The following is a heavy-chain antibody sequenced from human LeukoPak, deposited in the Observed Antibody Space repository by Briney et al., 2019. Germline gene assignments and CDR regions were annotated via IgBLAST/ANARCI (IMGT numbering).Heavy chain of an antibody. CDR3: ARGRSWYGGDSDY. Sequence: SVKVSCKASGGTFSSYAISWVRQAPGQGLEWMGGIIPIFGTANYAQKFQGRVTITADESTSTAYMELRSLRSDDTAVYYCARGRSWYGGDSDYWGQGTLVTVSS. D-gene: IGHD6-13*01. CDR1: GGTFSSYA. J-gene: IGHJ4*02. CDR2: IIPIFGTA. V-gene: IGHV1-69*13.